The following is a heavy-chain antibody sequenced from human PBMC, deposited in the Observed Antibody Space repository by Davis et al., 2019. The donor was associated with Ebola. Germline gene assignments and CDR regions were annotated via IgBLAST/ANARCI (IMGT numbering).Heavy chain of an antibody. CDR1: GYTFTGYY. D-gene: IGHD3-10*01. Sequence: AASVKVSCKASGYTFTGYYMHWVRQAPGQGLEWMGRINPNSGGTNYAQKFQGRVTMTRDTSISTAYLELSRLRSDDTAVYYCARGTELLWFGELSGRDWFDPWGQGTLVTVSS. CDR3: ARGTELLWFGELSGRDWFDP. V-gene: IGHV1-2*06. CDR2: INPNSGGT. J-gene: IGHJ5*02.